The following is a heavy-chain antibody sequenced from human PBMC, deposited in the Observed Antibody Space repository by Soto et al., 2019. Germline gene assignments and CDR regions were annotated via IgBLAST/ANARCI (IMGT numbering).Heavy chain of an antibody. Sequence: EVPLLESGGGLVQPGGSLSPPCAPSGFTFSTFAMSWARQAPGKGLEWVSAILGSTGNTYYADSVKGRFTISKDNSENTLFLHMNSLRPEDTALYYCTKGAWLDYWGQGMLVTVSS. CDR1: GFTFSTFA. CDR2: ILGSTGNT. J-gene: IGHJ4*02. V-gene: IGHV3-23*01. D-gene: IGHD3-9*01. CDR3: TKGAWLDY.